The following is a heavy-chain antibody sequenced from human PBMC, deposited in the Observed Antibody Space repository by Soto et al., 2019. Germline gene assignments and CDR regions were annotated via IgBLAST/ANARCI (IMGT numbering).Heavy chain of an antibody. CDR1: GGSFSGYY. CDR3: ARARGGDYGDYVSY. Sequence: QVQLQQWGAGLLKPSETLSLTCAVYGGSFSGYYWSWIRQPPGKGLEWIGEINHSGSTNYNPSLKSRVTISVDTSKNQFSLKLSSVTAADTAVYYCARARGGDYGDYVSYCGQGTLVTVSS. V-gene: IGHV4-34*01. CDR2: INHSGST. D-gene: IGHD4-17*01. J-gene: IGHJ4*02.